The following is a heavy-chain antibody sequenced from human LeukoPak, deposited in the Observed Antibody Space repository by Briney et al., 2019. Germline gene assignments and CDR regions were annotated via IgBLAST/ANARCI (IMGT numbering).Heavy chain of an antibody. CDR2: IKQDGKGK. V-gene: IGHV3-7*01. Sequence: GGSLRLSCIASGFSFSNYWMSWVRQAPGKGLEWVANIKQDGKGKYYVDSVKGRFTISRDNAKNSLYLQMNNLRAEDTAVYYCARFSSGLLDAFDIWGQGTMVTVSS. CDR1: GFSFSNYW. CDR3: ARFSSGLLDAFDI. J-gene: IGHJ3*02. D-gene: IGHD6-19*01.